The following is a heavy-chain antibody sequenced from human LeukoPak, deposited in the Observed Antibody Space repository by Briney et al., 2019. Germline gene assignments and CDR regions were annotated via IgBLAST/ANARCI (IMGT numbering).Heavy chain of an antibody. Sequence: SETLSLTCTVSGGSISSYYWSWIRQPPGKGLEWIGYIYYSGSTNYNPSLKSRVTISVDTSKNQFSLKLSSVTAADTAVYYCARCLVVPVPEARWFDPWGQGTLVTVSS. CDR2: IYYSGST. V-gene: IGHV4-59*01. D-gene: IGHD2-2*01. CDR3: ARCLVVPVPEARWFDP. CDR1: GGSISSYY. J-gene: IGHJ5*02.